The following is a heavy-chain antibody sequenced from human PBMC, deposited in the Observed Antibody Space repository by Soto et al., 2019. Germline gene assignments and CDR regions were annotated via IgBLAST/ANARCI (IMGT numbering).Heavy chain of an antibody. CDR1: GYTFTSYG. Sequence: AAVHVSCQASGYTFTSYGISFLGQAPGQALEGMGWISAYTGNTNYAQKLQGRVTMTTATSNSTAYTELSSLRSEATVVYYCARYKTNYYYGLDVWGQGTTVTVSS. CDR3: ARYKTNYYYGLDV. D-gene: IGHD1-20*01. V-gene: IGHV1-18*01. J-gene: IGHJ6*02. CDR2: ISAYTGNT.